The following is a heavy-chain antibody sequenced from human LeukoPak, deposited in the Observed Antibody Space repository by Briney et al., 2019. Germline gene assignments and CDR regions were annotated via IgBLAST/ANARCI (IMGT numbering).Heavy chain of an antibody. D-gene: IGHD2-2*01. V-gene: IGHV3-33*01. J-gene: IGHJ5*02. CDR3: ARAGQYSTNNWFDP. Sequence: GGSLRLSCAASEFTFTTYGMHWVRQAPGKGLEWVAFIYYDGSNIYYADYVKGRFTISRDNAKNTLYLQMNSLRGEDTAVYYCARAGQYSTNNWFDPWGQGTLVTVSS. CDR1: EFTFTTYG. CDR2: IYYDGSNI.